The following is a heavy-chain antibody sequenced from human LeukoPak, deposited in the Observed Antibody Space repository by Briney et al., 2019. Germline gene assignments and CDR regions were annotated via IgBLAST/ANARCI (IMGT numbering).Heavy chain of an antibody. V-gene: IGHV1-69*05. D-gene: IGHD3-22*01. J-gene: IGHJ4*02. CDR2: IILVSHTA. CDR1: GGTFSSYA. CDR3: ATTHYYDSSGRLRGFDN. Sequence: SVKVSCKASGGTFSSYAVSWVRQAPGQGLEWMGGIILVSHTANYAQKFKDRVVLTTDESTRTAYMELSSLRSEDTVVYYCATTHYYDSSGRLRGFDNWGQGTLVTVSS.